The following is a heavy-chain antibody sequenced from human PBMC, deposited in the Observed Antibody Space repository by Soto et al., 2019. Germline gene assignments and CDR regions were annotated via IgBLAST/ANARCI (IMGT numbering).Heavy chain of an antibody. Sequence: SETLSLTCTVSGASISSYYWSWIRQPPGKGLEWIGFMYYSGSTNYNPSLKSRVTLSVDTAKNHFSLKLSSVTAADTAVYYCARHQKESGSYVFDYWGQGTLVTVSS. CDR1: GASISSYY. V-gene: IGHV4-59*08. CDR3: ARHQKESGSYVFDY. CDR2: MYYSGST. J-gene: IGHJ4*02. D-gene: IGHD1-26*01.